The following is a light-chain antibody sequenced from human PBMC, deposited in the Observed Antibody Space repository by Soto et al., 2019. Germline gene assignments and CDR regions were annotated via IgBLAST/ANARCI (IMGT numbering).Light chain of an antibody. CDR3: SSNAGNAFYV. V-gene: IGLV2-8*01. CDR2: QVT. Sequence: QSVLTQPPSASGSPGQSVTISCTGTSSDVGAYNYVSWYQQHPGKAPKLLLYQVTKRPSGVPDRFSASKSGNTASLTVSGLQAEDEADYYCSSNAGNAFYVFGTGTKLTVL. CDR1: SSDVGAYNY. J-gene: IGLJ1*01.